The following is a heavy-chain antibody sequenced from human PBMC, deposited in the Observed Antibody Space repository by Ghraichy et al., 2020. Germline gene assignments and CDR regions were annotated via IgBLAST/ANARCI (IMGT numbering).Heavy chain of an antibody. CDR3: ARGSTVVRFYYYDGMDV. CDR2: ITSSGRTI. D-gene: IGHD4-23*01. J-gene: IGHJ6*02. CDR1: GFSLSSYS. V-gene: IGHV3-48*02. Sequence: GGSLRRSCVGSGFSLSSYSMNWVRQSPGKGLEWISYITSSGRTISHADSVKGRFTISRDHAQNSLYLQMNSLRDEDTAVYYCARGSTVVRFYYYDGMDVWGQGKTVTVSS.